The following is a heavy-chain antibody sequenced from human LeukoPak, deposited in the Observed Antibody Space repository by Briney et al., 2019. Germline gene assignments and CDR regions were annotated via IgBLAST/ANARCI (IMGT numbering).Heavy chain of an antibody. D-gene: IGHD1-20*01. CDR1: GFTFSSYG. CDR3: AKGGVNWNSFDY. Sequence: PGGSLRLSCAASGFTFSSYGMHWVRQAPGKGLEWVAVISYDGSNKYYADSVKGRFTISRDNSKNTLYLQMNSLRAEDTAVYYCAKGGVNWNSFDYWGQGALVTDSS. CDR2: ISYDGSNK. V-gene: IGHV3-30*18. J-gene: IGHJ4*02.